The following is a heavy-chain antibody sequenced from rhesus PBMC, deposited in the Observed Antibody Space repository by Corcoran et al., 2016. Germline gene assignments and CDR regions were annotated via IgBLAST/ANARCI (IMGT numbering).Heavy chain of an antibody. Sequence: QVQLVQSGAEVKKPGSSVKVSCKASGYTFTDYYMHWVRQAPGQGLEGMEENNPKTGGTNNAQKCQGRDTMTRDTSTSTAYRELSSLRSEDTAVYYCARFYGNYGLDSWGQGVVVTVSS. V-gene: IGHV1-138*01. D-gene: IGHD4-29*01. CDR1: GYTFTDYY. CDR3: ARFYGNYGLDS. J-gene: IGHJ6*01. CDR2: NNPKTGGT.